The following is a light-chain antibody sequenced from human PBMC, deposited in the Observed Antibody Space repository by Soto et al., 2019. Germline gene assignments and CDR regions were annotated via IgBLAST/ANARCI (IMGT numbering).Light chain of an antibody. CDR1: QSVSSN. Sequence: ERVMTQSPATLSVSPGERATLSCRASQSVSSNLAWYQQKPGQAPWLLIYGASTRATGIPARFSGSGSGKEVTLTISSLQSEDFAVSYCQQYNDWPLTFGGGTKVEIK. CDR3: QQYNDWPLT. J-gene: IGKJ4*01. CDR2: GAS. V-gene: IGKV3-15*01.